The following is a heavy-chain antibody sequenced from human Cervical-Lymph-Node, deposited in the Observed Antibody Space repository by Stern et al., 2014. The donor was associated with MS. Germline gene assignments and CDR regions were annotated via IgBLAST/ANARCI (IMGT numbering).Heavy chain of an antibody. J-gene: IGHJ5*02. D-gene: IGHD3-10*01. CDR3: ARVPGET. V-gene: IGHV3-66*02. Sequence: EMQLVESGGGLVQPGGSLRLSCAASEFTVSNNYMSWVRQAPGKGLEWVSFIYSGGTTYYADSVKGRSTISRDSSKNTLYLQINSLRVEDTAVYYCARVPGETWGQGTLVTVSS. CDR1: EFTVSNNY. CDR2: IYSGGTT.